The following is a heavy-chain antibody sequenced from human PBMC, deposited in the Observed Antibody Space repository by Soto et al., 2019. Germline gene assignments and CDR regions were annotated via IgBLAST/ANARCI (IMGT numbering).Heavy chain of an antibody. CDR1: GYTFTNFG. D-gene: IGHD3-16*01. J-gene: IGHJ4*02. CDR3: AIGGTPIDY. CDR2: ISAYNGNR. V-gene: IGHV1-18*01. Sequence: QVQLVQSGAEVKKPGALVKISCKTSGYTFTNFGLSWVRQAPGQGLEWMGWISAYNGNRNYAQNFQGRVTMTTDTSTSTAYMELRSLRSDDTAVYYCAIGGTPIDYWGQGTLVTVST.